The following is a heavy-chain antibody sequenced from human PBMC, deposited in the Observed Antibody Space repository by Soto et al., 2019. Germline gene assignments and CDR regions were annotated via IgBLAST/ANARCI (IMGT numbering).Heavy chain of an antibody. V-gene: IGHV3-30*18. J-gene: IGHJ4*02. D-gene: IGHD5-12*01. CDR3: EKEVETVDKWLRFGGDLDY. CDR2: ISYDGSNK. Sequence: QVQLVESGGGVVQPGRSLRLSCAASGFTFSSYGMHWVRQAPGKGLEWVAVISYDGSNKYYADSVKGRFTISRDNSKNTLYLTMNSLRAEDTAVYYCEKEVETVDKWLRFGGDLDYWGQGTLVTVSS. CDR1: GFTFSSYG.